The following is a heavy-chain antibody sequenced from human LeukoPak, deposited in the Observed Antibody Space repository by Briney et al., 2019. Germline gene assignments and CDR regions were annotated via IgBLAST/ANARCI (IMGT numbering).Heavy chain of an antibody. CDR3: ARALRVRYFDWSDY. Sequence: TGGSLRLSCAASGFTFSDYYMSWIRQAPGKGLEWVSYISSSGSTIYYADSVKGRFTISRDNAKNSLYLQMNSLRSDDTAVYYCARALRVRYFDWSDYWGQGTLVTVSS. CDR2: ISSSGSTI. D-gene: IGHD3-9*01. J-gene: IGHJ4*02. V-gene: IGHV3-11*01. CDR1: GFTFSDYY.